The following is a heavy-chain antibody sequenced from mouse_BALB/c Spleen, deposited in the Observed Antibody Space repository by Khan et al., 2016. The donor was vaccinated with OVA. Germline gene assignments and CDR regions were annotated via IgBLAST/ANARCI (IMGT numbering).Heavy chain of an antibody. CDR2: ISYSGNT. J-gene: IGHJ3*01. Sequence: EVKLQESGPGLVKPSQSLSLTCTVTGYSITSEYTWNWIRQFPGNKLEWMGFISYSGNTRYNPSLKSRISITRDTSKNQFFLQLNSVTSEDTATYYCARKDYYDYDPFPYWGQGTLVTGSA. CDR1: GYSITSEYT. CDR3: ARKDYYDYDPFPY. D-gene: IGHD2-4*01. V-gene: IGHV3-2*02.